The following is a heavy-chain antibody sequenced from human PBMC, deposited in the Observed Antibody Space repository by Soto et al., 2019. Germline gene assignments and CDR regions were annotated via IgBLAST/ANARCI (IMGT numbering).Heavy chain of an antibody. V-gene: IGHV3-7*01. CDR1: GFTFSGYW. CDR3: ARDGRYSYGGYYFDY. D-gene: IGHD5-18*01. Sequence: PGGSLRLSCAASGFTFSGYWMSWVRQAPGKGLEWVANIKDDGSEKYYVASVTGRFTVSRDNSKNTLYLQMNSLRAEDTAVYYCARDGRYSYGGYYFDYWGQGTLVTVSS. CDR2: IKDDGSEK. J-gene: IGHJ4*02.